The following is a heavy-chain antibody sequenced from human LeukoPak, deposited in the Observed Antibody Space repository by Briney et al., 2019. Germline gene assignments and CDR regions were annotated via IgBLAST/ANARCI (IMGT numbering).Heavy chain of an antibody. CDR3: AKGTVAGHFYYYDMDV. CDR1: GFTFSNYA. Sequence: PGGSLRLSCSVSGFTFSNYAMHWVRQAPGKGLEYVSGISSNGGRTYYADSVKGRFTISRDNSKNTLYLQMNSLRAEDTAVYYCAKGTVAGHFYYYDMDVWGQGTTVTVSS. D-gene: IGHD6-19*01. CDR2: ISSNGGRT. V-gene: IGHV3-64*04. J-gene: IGHJ6*02.